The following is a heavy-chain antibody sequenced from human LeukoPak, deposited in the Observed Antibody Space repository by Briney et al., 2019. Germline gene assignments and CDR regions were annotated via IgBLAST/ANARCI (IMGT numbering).Heavy chain of an antibody. D-gene: IGHD6-6*01. J-gene: IGHJ4*02. CDR3: ARTSSSGFDY. CDR2: ISSSSSYI. Sequence: AGGSLRLSCAASGFTFSSYAMNWVRRAPGKGLEWVSSISSSSSYIYYADSVKGRFTISRDNAKNPLYLQMNSLRAEDTAVYYCARTSSSGFDYWGQGTLVTVSS. CDR1: GFTFSSYA. V-gene: IGHV3-21*01.